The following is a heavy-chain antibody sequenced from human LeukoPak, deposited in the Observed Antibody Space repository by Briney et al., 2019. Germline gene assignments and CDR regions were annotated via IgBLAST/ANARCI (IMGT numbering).Heavy chain of an antibody. D-gene: IGHD6-19*01. CDR1: GFTFGDYL. CDR3: SRGSGWLSVY. Sequence: PGRSLRLSCTASGFTFGDYLMSWFRQAPGKGLEWIGFISGGTTEYAASVKGRFTISRDDSTSIAYLQMNRLTTEDTAVCYCSRGSGWLSVYWGQGTLVTVSS. J-gene: IGHJ4*02. V-gene: IGHV3-49*03. CDR2: ISGGTT.